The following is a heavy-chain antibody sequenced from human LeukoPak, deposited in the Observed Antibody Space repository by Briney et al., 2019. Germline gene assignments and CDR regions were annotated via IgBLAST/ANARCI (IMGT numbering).Heavy chain of an antibody. CDR2: ISPGGGTT. Sequence: GGSLRLSCAVSGFAFGSEAMSWVRQSPARGLEWVASISPGGGTTYYADYVKGRFTISRDNSKNSLFVQMNSLRAEDTAVYYCAKSSYDFWSGYFMDVWGKGTTVTVSS. D-gene: IGHD3-3*01. V-gene: IGHV3-23*01. J-gene: IGHJ6*04. CDR1: GFAFGSEA. CDR3: AKSSYDFWSGYFMDV.